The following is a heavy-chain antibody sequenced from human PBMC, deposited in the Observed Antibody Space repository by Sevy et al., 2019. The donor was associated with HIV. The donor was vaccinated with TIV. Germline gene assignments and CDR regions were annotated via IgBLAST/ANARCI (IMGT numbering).Heavy chain of an antibody. CDR2: INDSGST. CDR3: ARGTSSNYYDSSGYYYYYYYGMDV. V-gene: IGHV4-34*01. CDR1: GGSFSGYY. J-gene: IGHJ6*02. Sequence: SETLSLTCAVYGGSFSGYYWSWIRQPPGKGLEWIGEINDSGSTNYNPSLKSRVTISVDTSKNQFSLKLSSVTAADTAVYYCARGTSSNYYDSSGYYYYYYYGMDVWGQGTTVTVSS. D-gene: IGHD3-22*01.